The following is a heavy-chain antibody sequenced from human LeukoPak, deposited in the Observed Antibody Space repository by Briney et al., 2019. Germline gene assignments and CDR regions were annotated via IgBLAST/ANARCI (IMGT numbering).Heavy chain of an antibody. D-gene: IGHD3-9*01. Sequence: GASVKVSCKASGYTFTGYYMHWVRQAPGQGLEWMGWINPNSGGTNYAQKFQGRGTMTRDTSISTAYMELSRLRSDATAVYYCVRDTVLRYFDWHLLRTLRDYYYYMDVWGKGTTVTISS. V-gene: IGHV1-2*02. CDR3: VRDTVLRYFDWHLLRTLRDYYYYMDV. J-gene: IGHJ6*03. CDR2: INPNSGGT. CDR1: GYTFTGYY.